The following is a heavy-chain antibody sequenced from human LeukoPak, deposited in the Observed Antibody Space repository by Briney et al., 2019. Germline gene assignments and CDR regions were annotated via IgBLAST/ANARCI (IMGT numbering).Heavy chain of an antibody. Sequence: GGSLRLSCAAPGFAFSSFGMHWVRQAPGKGLEWVAVIWYDGTNKYYADSVKGRFTISRDNSKNTLYLRMNSLRAEDTAVYYCARATVTRWFDPWGQGTLVTVSS. CDR2: IWYDGTNK. D-gene: IGHD4-17*01. V-gene: IGHV3-33*01. J-gene: IGHJ5*02. CDR3: ARATVTRWFDP. CDR1: GFAFSSFG.